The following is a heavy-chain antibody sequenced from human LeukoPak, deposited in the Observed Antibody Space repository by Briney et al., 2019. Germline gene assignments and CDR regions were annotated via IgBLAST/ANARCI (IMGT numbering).Heavy chain of an antibody. CDR1: GGSISSDDYY. J-gene: IGHJ6*03. CDR3: ARDFADTHTVTADVYYMDV. V-gene: IGHV4-30-4*01. D-gene: IGHD4-17*01. Sequence: SETLSLTCTVSGGSISSDDYYWSWTRQAPGKGLEYIGYIYYTGDTHYNPSLKSRVTISLDTSKNQFSLRLNSVTAADTAVYYCARDFADTHTVTADVYYMDVWGKGTTVTVSS. CDR2: IYYTGDT.